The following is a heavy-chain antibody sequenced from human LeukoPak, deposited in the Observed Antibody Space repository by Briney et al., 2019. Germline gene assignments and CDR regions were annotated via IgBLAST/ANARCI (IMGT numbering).Heavy chain of an antibody. V-gene: IGHV5-51*01. Sequence: PGESLKISCKASGYTFTNYWIGWVRHTPGKGLEWRGIIHPGDSDTRYRTSFQGQVTMSVDESTSTAYLHWTSLKASDTAIYYCARHAGYCTGGKCYSFYYFDYWGRGTLVTVSS. CDR2: IHPGDSDT. CDR3: ARHAGYCTGGKCYSFYYFDY. J-gene: IGHJ4*02. CDR1: GYTFTNYW. D-gene: IGHD2-15*01.